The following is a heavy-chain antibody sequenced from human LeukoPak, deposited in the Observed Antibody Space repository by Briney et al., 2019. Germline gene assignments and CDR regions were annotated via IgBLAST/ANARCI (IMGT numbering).Heavy chain of an antibody. CDR2: ISGRGANT. V-gene: IGHV3-23*01. CDR1: GFTFTNYA. J-gene: IGHJ4*02. Sequence: PGGSLRLSCAASGFTFTNYAINWVRQAPGKGLEWVSAISGRGANTYYADSVKGRFTISRDNAKNTLYLQMNSLRAEDTAVYYCARTIVGAAFDYWGQGTLVTVSS. CDR3: ARTIVGAAFDY. D-gene: IGHD1-26*01.